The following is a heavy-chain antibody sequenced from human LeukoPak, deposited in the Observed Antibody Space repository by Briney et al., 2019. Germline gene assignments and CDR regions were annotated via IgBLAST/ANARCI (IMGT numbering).Heavy chain of an antibody. CDR2: IIPKSGGT. Sequence: ASVTVSCKASGYTFTVNYIHWVRQAPGQGLEWMGWIIPKSGGTNYAQKFQGRVSMTRDTSISTAYMELSSLTSDDTAVYYCARDHSSGAFDIWGQGTMVTVSS. V-gene: IGHV1-2*02. J-gene: IGHJ3*02. D-gene: IGHD6-19*01. CDR1: GYTFTVNY. CDR3: ARDHSSGAFDI.